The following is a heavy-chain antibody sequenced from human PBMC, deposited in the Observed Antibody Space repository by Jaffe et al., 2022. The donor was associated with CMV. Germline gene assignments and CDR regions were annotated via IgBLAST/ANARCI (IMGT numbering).Heavy chain of an antibody. J-gene: IGHJ6*03. CDR1: GFTFSSYG. V-gene: IGHV3-33*08. Sequence: QVQLVESGGGVVQPGRSLRLSCAASGFTFSSYGMHWVRQAPGKGLEWVAVIWYDGSNKYYADSVKGRFTISRDNSKNTLYLQMNSLRAEDTAVYYCARDHQHDFWSGYTYYYYYYMDVWGKGTTVTVSS. CDR2: IWYDGSNK. D-gene: IGHD3-3*01. CDR3: ARDHQHDFWSGYTYYYYYYMDV.